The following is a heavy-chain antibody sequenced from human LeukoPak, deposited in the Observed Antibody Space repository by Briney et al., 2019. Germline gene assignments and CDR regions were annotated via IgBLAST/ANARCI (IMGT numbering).Heavy chain of an antibody. V-gene: IGHV3-74*01. Sequence: GGSLRLSCAASGFTFSNHWMHWVRHAPGKGLVWVSRTKSDGSSTTYADSVKGRFTISRDNAKNSLYLQMNSLRAEDTAVYYCAELGITMIGGVWGKGTTVTISS. CDR3: AELGITMIGGV. D-gene: IGHD3-10*02. J-gene: IGHJ6*04. CDR1: GFTFSNHW. CDR2: TKSDGSST.